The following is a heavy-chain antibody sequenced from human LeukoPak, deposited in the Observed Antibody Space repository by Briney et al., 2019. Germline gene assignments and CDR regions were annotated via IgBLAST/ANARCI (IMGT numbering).Heavy chain of an antibody. D-gene: IGHD6-19*01. Sequence: GGSLRLSCAASGFTVSSNYMSWVRQAPGKGLEWVSVIYSGGSTFCADSVKGRFTISRDNSKNTLDLQMNSLRAEDTAVYYCARVIAVAGEYFDYWGQGTLVTVSS. CDR2: IYSGGST. CDR1: GFTVSSNY. V-gene: IGHV3-66*01. J-gene: IGHJ4*02. CDR3: ARVIAVAGEYFDY.